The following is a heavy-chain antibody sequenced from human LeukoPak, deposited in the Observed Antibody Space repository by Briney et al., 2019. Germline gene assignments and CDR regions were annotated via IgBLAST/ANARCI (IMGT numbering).Heavy chain of an antibody. J-gene: IGHJ5*02. V-gene: IGHV3-74*01. CDR3: ARDYYTINWFDP. D-gene: IGHD3-3*01. CDR1: GFTFRSYW. CDR2: INSDGSST. Sequence: GGSLRLSCAASGFTFRSYWMHWVRQAPGKGLVWVSRINSDGSSTSYADSVKGRFTISRDNAKNTLYLQMNSLRAEDTAVYYCARDYYTINWFDPWGQGTLVTVSS.